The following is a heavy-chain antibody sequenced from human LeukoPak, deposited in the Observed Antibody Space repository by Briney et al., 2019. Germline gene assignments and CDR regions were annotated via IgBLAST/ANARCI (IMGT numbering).Heavy chain of an antibody. CDR1: GFTFSSYW. CDR2: IKQDGSEK. Sequence: GGSLRLSCAASGFTFSSYWMSWVRQAPGKGLEWVANIKQDGSEKYYMDSVKGRFTISRDNAKNSLYLQMNSLRAEDTAVYYCARENGSSWYQNNWFDPWGQGTLVTVSS. V-gene: IGHV3-7*01. CDR3: ARENGSSWYQNNWFDP. D-gene: IGHD6-13*01. J-gene: IGHJ5*02.